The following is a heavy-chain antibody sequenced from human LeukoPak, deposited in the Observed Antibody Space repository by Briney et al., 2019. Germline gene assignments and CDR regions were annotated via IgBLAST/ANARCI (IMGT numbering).Heavy chain of an antibody. J-gene: IGHJ4*02. V-gene: IGHV1-8*01. D-gene: IGHD5-24*01. CDR1: GYTFTSYD. CDR3: ARGEMATIAEDY. CDR2: MNPNSGNT. Sequence: ASVKVSRKASGYTFTSYDINWVRQATGQGLEWMGWMNPNSGNTGYAQKFQGRVTMTRNTSISTAYMELSSLRSEDTAVYYCARGEMATIAEDYWGQGTLVTVSS.